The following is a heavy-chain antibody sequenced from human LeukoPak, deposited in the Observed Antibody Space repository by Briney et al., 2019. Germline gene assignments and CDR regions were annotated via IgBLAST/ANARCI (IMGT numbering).Heavy chain of an antibody. J-gene: IGHJ4*02. CDR1: GGSISTSNYY. CDR3: ARDFGSGGSCLSDYFDY. D-gene: IGHD2-15*01. CDR2: IYTSGST. Sequence: PSETLSLTCTVSGGSISTSNYYWGWIRQPPGKGLEWIGRIYTSGSTNYNPSLKSRVTISVDTSKNQFSLKLSSVTAADTAVYYCARDFGSGGSCLSDYFDYWGQGTLVTVSS. V-gene: IGHV4-61*02.